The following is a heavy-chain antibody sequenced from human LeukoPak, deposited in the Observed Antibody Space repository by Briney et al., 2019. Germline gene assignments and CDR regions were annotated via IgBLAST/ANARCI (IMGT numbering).Heavy chain of an antibody. CDR1: GFTFSSYA. D-gene: IGHD2-2*03. Sequence: GRSLRLSCPASGFTFSSYAMHWVRQPQGKGLEWVAIISYDGSNKYYADSVKGRFTISRDNSKNTLYLQMNSLRAEDTAVYYCARDGYCSSTSCLYYYCMDVWGKGTTVTVSS. CDR2: ISYDGSNK. V-gene: IGHV3-30*04. CDR3: ARDGYCSSTSCLYYYCMDV. J-gene: IGHJ6*03.